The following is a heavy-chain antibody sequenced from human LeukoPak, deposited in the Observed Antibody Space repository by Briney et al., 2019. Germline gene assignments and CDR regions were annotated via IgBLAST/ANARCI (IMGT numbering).Heavy chain of an antibody. J-gene: IGHJ6*02. V-gene: IGHV1-46*01. D-gene: IGHD1-26*01. CDR3: ARAVGGSYSDSYYYYGMDV. CDR1: GYTFTSYY. Sequence: ASVKVSCKASGYTFTSYYMHWVRQAPGQGLEWMGIINPSGGSTSYAQKFQGRVTMTRDTSTSTVYMELSSLRSEDTAVYYCARAVGGSYSDSYYYYGMDVWGQGTTVTVSS. CDR2: INPSGGST.